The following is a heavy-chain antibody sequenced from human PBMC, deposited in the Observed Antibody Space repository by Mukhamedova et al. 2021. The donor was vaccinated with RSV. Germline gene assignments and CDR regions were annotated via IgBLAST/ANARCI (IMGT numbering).Heavy chain of an antibody. J-gene: IGHJ4*02. CDR2: INHSGST. D-gene: IGHD6-19*01. V-gene: IGHV4-34*01. Sequence: GEINHSGSTNYNPSLKSRVTISVDTSKNQFSLKLSSVTAADTAVYYCATRSSSGWYSDYWGQGTLVTVSS. CDR3: ATRSSSGWYSDY.